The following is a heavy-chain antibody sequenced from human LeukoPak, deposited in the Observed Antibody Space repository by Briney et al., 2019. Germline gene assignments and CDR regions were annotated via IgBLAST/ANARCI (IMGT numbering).Heavy chain of an antibody. V-gene: IGHV3-9*01. CDR1: AFTFDNYA. CDR3: AKSGSYSMPYYFDY. D-gene: IGHD1-26*01. J-gene: IGHJ4*02. Sequence: GGSLRLSCAASAFTFDNYAMHWVRQAPGKGLEWVSGITWNSGSMDYADSVKGRFTISRDNVKNSLYLQMNSLRAEDTALYYCAKSGSYSMPYYFDYWGQGTLVTVSS. CDR2: ITWNSGSM.